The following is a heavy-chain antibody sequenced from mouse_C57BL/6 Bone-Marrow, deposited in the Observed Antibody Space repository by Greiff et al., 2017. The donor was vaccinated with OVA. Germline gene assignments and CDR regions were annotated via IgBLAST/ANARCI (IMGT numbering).Heavy chain of an antibody. CDR2: IHPSDSDT. CDR1: GYTFTSYW. J-gene: IGHJ2*01. D-gene: IGHD1-1*01. V-gene: IGHV1-74*01. Sequence: VQLQQPGAELVKPGASVKVSCKASGYTFTSYWMHWVKQRPGQGLEWIGRIHPSDSDTNYNQKFKGKATLTVDKSSSTAYMQLSSLTSEDSAVYYCAMGTTVVDRYFDDWGQGTTLTVSS. CDR3: AMGTTVVDRYFDD.